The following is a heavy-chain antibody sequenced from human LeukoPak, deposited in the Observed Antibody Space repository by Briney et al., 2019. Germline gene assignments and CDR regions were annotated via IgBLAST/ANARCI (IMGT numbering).Heavy chain of an antibody. V-gene: IGHV4-34*01. D-gene: IGHD5-24*01. CDR1: GGSFSGHF. J-gene: IGHJ4*02. CDR3: ARGTDGMATVFDY. Sequence: SETLSLTCAVYGGSFSGHFWSWIRQTPEKGLQWIGEINHSETTSYNPSLMSRVSISADVSKNHFSLKLNSVTAADTALYYCARGTDGMATVFDYWGQGTLVTVSS. CDR2: INHSETT.